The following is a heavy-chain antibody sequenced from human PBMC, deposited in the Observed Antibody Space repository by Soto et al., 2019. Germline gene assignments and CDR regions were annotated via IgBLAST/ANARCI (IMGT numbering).Heavy chain of an antibody. J-gene: IGHJ6*02. CDR1: GFTFSTYS. D-gene: IGHD2-21*02. CDR3: AREETAWPLAYGLDV. CDR2: IGTRSDI. V-gene: IGHV3-21*02. Sequence: EVQLVESGGGLVKPGGSLRISCVASGFTFSTYSMNWVRQAPGKGLEWVSTIGTRSDIYYAESVKGRFTISRDNAKNSLSLQMNSLRVEDTAVYYCAREETAWPLAYGLDVWGQGTAVTVSS.